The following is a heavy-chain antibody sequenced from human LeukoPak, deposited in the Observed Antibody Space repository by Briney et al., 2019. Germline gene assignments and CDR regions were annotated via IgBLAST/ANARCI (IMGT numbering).Heavy chain of an antibody. D-gene: IGHD2-2*01. CDR3: ARGVVPAAFDY. J-gene: IGHJ4*02. Sequence: GGSLRLSCEGSAFIFSGHWMNWVRQAPGKGLEWVSSISSSSDHIAYADSVKGRFTISRDNAKNALYLQVNSLRAEDTAVYYCARGVVPAAFDYWGQGTLVTASS. V-gene: IGHV3-21*01. CDR2: ISSSSDHI. CDR1: AFIFSGHW.